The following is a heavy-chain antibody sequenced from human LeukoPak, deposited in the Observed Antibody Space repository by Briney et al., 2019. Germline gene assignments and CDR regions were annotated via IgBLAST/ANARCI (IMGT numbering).Heavy chain of an antibody. Sequence: GGSLRLSCAASGFTFSSYGMHWVRQAPGKGLEWVAVISYDGSNKYYADSVKGRFTISRDNAKNSLYLQMNSLRAEDTAVYYCARDGLMPSGYMDVWGKGTTVTVSS. CDR1: GFTFSSYG. CDR3: ARDGLMPSGYMDV. CDR2: ISYDGSNK. J-gene: IGHJ6*03. D-gene: IGHD2-2*01. V-gene: IGHV3-30*03.